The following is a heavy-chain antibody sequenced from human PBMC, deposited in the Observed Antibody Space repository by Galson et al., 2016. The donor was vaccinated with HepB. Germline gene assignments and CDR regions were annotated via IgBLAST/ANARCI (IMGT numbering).Heavy chain of an antibody. V-gene: IGHV3-49*03. CDR1: GFTFGDYA. J-gene: IGHJ4*02. D-gene: IGHD6-19*01. CDR3: SSVGLYSTGPNDY. CDR2: IRSDPYGGTT. Sequence: LRLSCAGSGFTFGDYAISWFRQTPVKGLEWVGLIRSDPYGGTTEYAPSLKGRLTISKDVSRSVAYLQMSSLRTEDTAVYYCSSVGLYSTGPNDYWGQGTLVTVSP.